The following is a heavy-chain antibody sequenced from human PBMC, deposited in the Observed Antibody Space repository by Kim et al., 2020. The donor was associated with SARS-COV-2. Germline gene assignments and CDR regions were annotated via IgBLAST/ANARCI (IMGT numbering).Heavy chain of an antibody. V-gene: IGHV3-23*01. D-gene: IGHD3-10*01. Sequence: GGSLRLSCAASGFTFSSYAMSWVRQAPGKGLEWVSAISGSGGSTYYADSVKGRFTISRDNSKNTLYLQMNSLRAEDTAVYYCAKGITMVRGVIVYYYYGMDVWGQGTTVTVSS. CDR3: AKGITMVRGVIVYYYYGMDV. CDR2: ISGSGGST. CDR1: GFTFSSYA. J-gene: IGHJ6*02.